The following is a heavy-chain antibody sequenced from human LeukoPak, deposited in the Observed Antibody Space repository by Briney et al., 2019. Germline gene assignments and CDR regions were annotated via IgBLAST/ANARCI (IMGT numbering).Heavy chain of an antibody. D-gene: IGHD2-8*01. Sequence: PSETLSLTCTVSGGSISGNYWSWIRQPPGKGLEWIGYVYYSGSTNYNPSLKSRVTISLDTSKNQFSLRLSSVTAADTAVYYCARQKTGYCTKGVCLHSWFDPWGKGTLVTVSS. CDR3: ARQKTGYCTKGVCLHSWFDP. CDR2: VYYSGST. J-gene: IGHJ5*02. CDR1: GGSISGNY. V-gene: IGHV4-59*08.